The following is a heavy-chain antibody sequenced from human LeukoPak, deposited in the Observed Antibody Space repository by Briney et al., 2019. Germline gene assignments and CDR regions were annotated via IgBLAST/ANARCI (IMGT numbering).Heavy chain of an antibody. CDR2: IYYSGST. J-gene: IGHJ6*03. CDR1: GGSISSYY. V-gene: IGHV4-59*01. Sequence: SETLSLTCTVSGGSISSYYWSWIRQPPGKGLEWIGYIYYSGSTNYNPSLKSRVTISVDTSKNQFSLKLSSVTAADTAVYYCARGVQWPNYYMDVWGKGTTVTVSS. CDR3: ARGVQWPNYYMDV. D-gene: IGHD6-19*01.